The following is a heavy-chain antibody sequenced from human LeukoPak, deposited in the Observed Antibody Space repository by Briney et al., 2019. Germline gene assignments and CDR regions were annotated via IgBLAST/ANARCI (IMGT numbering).Heavy chain of an antibody. V-gene: IGHV3-13*01. CDR1: GFTLSNYA. Sequence: GGSLRLSCAATGFTLSNYAMHWVRQPAGEGLEWVSALGTAGDTFYPGSVTGRFTISRDNAKKSLFLQMNSLRAEDTAVYYCARQNTPHGNFDYWGQGTLVTVSS. CDR2: LGTAGDT. CDR3: ARQNTPHGNFDY. J-gene: IGHJ4*02. D-gene: IGHD5-24*01.